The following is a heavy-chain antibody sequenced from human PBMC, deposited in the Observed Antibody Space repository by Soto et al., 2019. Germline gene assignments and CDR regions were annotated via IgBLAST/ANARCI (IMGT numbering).Heavy chain of an antibody. V-gene: IGHV3-23*01. D-gene: IGHD2-15*01. CDR3: AKGMVVSAPGPIDH. Sequence: EVQLLESGGGLLQPGGSLRLSCAASEFTFSTYAMNWVRQTPGKGLEWVSTISNSGDYTYYADSVKGRFTVSRDNSKNTVYLQMDSLRAEDTAKYYCAKGMVVSAPGPIDHWGQGTLVIVSS. CDR1: EFTFSTYA. CDR2: ISNSGDYT. J-gene: IGHJ1*01.